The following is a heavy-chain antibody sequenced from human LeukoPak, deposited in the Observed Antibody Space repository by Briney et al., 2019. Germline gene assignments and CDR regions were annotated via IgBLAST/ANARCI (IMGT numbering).Heavy chain of an antibody. CDR2: INPNSGGT. J-gene: IGHJ4*02. V-gene: IGHV1-2*06. D-gene: IGHD6-19*01. Sequence: ASVKVSCKASGYTFTDNYMHWVRQAPGQGLEWMGRINPNSGGTSSARKFQGRVTVTRDTSISTVYMELSRLTSDDTAVYYCARSPSGWYGDYWGQGTLVTVSS. CDR3: ARSPSGWYGDY. CDR1: GYTFTDNY.